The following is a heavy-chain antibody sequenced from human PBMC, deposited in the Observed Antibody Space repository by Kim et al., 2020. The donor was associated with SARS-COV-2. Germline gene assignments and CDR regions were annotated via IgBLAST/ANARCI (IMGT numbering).Heavy chain of an antibody. Sequence: SETLSLTCTVSGGSISSGGYYWSWIRQHPGKGLEWIGYIYYSGSTYYNPSLKSRVTISVDTSKNQFSLKLSSVTAADTAVYYCARGLGGSGSYLDYYYGMDVWGQGTTVTVSS. V-gene: IGHV4-31*03. CDR3: ARGLGGSGSYLDYYYGMDV. D-gene: IGHD3-10*01. J-gene: IGHJ6*02. CDR1: GGSISSGGYY. CDR2: IYYSGST.